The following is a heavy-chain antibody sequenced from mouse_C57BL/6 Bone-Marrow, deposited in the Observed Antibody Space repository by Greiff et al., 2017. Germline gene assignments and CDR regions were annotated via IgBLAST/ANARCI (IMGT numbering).Heavy chain of an antibody. CDR2: IDPSDSYT. J-gene: IGHJ4*01. CDR1: GYTFTSYW. CDR3: ARDGSSYNYAMDY. Sequence: VQLQQPGAELVMPGASVKLSCKASGYTFTSYWMHWVKQTPGQGLEWIGEIDPSDSYTNYNQKFKGKSTLTVDQSSSTAYMQLSRLTSEDSAVYYCARDGSSYNYAMDYWGQGTSVTVSS. V-gene: IGHV1-69*01. D-gene: IGHD1-1*01.